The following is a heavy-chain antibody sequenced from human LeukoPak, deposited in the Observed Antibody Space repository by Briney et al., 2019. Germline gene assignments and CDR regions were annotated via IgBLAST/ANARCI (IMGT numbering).Heavy chain of an antibody. V-gene: IGHV1-8*01. CDR1: GYTFTSYD. CDR2: MNPNSGNT. D-gene: IGHD3-22*01. J-gene: IGHJ5*02. Sequence: ASVKVSCKASGYTFTSYDINWVRQATGQGLEWMGWMNPNSGNTAYAQKFQGRVTMTRNTSISTAYMELSSLRSEDTAVYFCARGSYDSTGYYYGGAWLDPWGQGTLVTVSS. CDR3: ARGSYDSTGYYYGGAWLDP.